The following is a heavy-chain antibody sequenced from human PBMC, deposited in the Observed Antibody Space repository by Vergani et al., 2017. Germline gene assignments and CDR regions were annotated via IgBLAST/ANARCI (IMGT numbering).Heavy chain of an antibody. D-gene: IGHD2-15*01. CDR2: IKQDGSEK. Sequence: EVQLVESGGGLVQPGGSLRLSCAASGFTFSSYWMSWVRQAPGKGLEWVANIKQDGSEKYYVDSVKVRFTISRDNAKNSLYLQMNSLRAEDTAVYYCARMDGGAATYYYYYMDVWGKGTTVTVSS. V-gene: IGHV3-7*01. CDR1: GFTFSSYW. J-gene: IGHJ6*03. CDR3: ARMDGGAATYYYYYMDV.